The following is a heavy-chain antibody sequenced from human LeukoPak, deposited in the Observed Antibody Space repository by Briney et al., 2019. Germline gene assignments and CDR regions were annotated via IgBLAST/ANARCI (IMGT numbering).Heavy chain of an antibody. CDR1: TLTFTSYA. J-gene: IGHJ4*02. V-gene: IGHV3-30*18. CDR3: AKDLYYYGSGTSFDS. CDR2: ISYDGSKQ. D-gene: IGHD3-10*01. Sequence: GGSLRLSCAASTLTFTSYAMHWVRQAPGKGLEWVAVISYDGSKQYYADSVKGRFTISSDNSKNTLYLQMNSLRAEDTAVYYCAKDLYYYGSGTSFDSWGQGTLVTVSS.